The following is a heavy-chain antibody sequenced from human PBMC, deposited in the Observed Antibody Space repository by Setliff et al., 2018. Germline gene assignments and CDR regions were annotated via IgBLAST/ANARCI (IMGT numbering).Heavy chain of an antibody. CDR3: ARERLYYDDLTGFSPEAFDI. CDR1: GDSFSDYY. CDR2: INHRGST. V-gene: IGHV4-34*01. J-gene: IGHJ3*02. Sequence: SETLSLTCAVYGDSFSDYYWSWIRQPPGKGLEWIEEINHRGSTNYSPSLRSRVTMSVDTSKKQLSLKLSTVTAADTALYFCARERLYYDDLTGFSPEAFDIWGQGTMVTVSS. D-gene: IGHD3-9*01.